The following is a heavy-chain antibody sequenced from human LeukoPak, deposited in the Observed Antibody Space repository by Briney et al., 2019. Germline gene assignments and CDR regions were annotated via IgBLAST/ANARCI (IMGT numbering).Heavy chain of an antibody. CDR3: ARDPRIAAAGTFWFDP. CDR1: GGSVSSGSYY. CDR2: IYYSGST. J-gene: IGHJ5*02. D-gene: IGHD6-13*01. V-gene: IGHV4-61*01. Sequence: SETLSLTCTVSGGSVSSGSYYWSWIRQPPGKGLEWIGYIYYSGSTNYNPSLKGRVTISVDTSKNQFSLKLSSVTAADTAVYYCARDPRIAAAGTFWFDPWGQGTLVTVSS.